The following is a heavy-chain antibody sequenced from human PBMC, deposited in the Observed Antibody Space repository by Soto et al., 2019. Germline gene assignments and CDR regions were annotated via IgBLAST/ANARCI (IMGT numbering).Heavy chain of an antibody. V-gene: IGHV4-59*08. CDR1: GDSIRRHY. D-gene: IGHD3-16*01. Sequence: PSETLSLTCSVPGDSIRRHYWSWIRQSPEKGLEWIGYIFYSGNTYYNASLKSRVTISVDTSKDQFSLKLNSVTASDTAVYYCARQSARRGEWAFDIWGQGTMVT. CDR2: IFYSGNT. CDR3: ARQSARRGEWAFDI. J-gene: IGHJ3*02.